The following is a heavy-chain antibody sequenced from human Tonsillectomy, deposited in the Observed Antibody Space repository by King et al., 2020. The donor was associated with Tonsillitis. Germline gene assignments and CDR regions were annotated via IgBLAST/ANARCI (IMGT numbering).Heavy chain of an antibody. D-gene: IGHD3-22*01. CDR3: ARNYYDSTGFYYSIFDF. V-gene: IGHV1-18*04. CDR2: ISVYYGNT. Sequence: VQLVESAAEVKKPGASVKVSCKASGYIFTSNSISWVRQAPGQGLEWMGWISVYYGNTSYAQKLQGRVTMTTDTSTSTAYMELRSLRSDDTAVYYCARNYYDSTGFYYSIFDFWGQGTLVTVS. CDR1: GYIFTSNS. J-gene: IGHJ4*02.